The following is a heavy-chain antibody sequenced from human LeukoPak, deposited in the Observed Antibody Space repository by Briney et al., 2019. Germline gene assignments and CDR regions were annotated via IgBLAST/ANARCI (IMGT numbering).Heavy chain of an antibody. D-gene: IGHD3-10*01. V-gene: IGHV3-23*01. Sequence: PGGSLRLSCAASGFTFSTYAMSGVRQAPGKGLEWVAAISGRGGYTYYADSVKGRFTISRDNSKNTLYLEMNSLRAEDTAVYSCAKEVYYYGSGSYYSANYIDYWGQGTLVTVSS. CDR2: ISGRGGYT. CDR1: GFTFSTYA. J-gene: IGHJ4*02. CDR3: AKEVYYYGSGSYYSANYIDY.